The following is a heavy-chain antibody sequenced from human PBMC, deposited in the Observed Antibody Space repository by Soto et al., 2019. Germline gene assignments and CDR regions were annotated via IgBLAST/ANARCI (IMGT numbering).Heavy chain of an antibody. D-gene: IGHD6-13*01. V-gene: IGHV4-31*03. J-gene: IGHJ6*02. CDR1: GGSISSGGYY. CDR3: ARSPAADLNYYYYYGREV. Sequence: SETLSLTCTVSGGSISSGGYYWSWIRQHPGKGLEWIGYIYYSGSTNYNPSLKSRVTISVDTSKNQFSLRRSSVTAADPAVFYCARSPAADLNYYYYYGREVWAQGTRVTVSS. CDR2: IYYSGST.